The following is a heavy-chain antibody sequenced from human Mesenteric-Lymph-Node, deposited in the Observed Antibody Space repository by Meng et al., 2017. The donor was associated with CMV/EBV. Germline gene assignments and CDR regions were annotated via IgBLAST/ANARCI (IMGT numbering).Heavy chain of an antibody. CDR2: ISSYTGDR. D-gene: IGHD2-21*01. J-gene: IGHJ4*02. Sequence: ASVKVSCKASGDTFSNFGFSWVRQAPGQGLEWMGWISSYTGDRNYAQKFQGRVTMTTDTSTSTAYMELSSLRSEDTAVYYCARVVTNCGGDCYHPFDYWGQGTLVTVSS. CDR1: GDTFSNFG. V-gene: IGHV1-18*01. CDR3: ARVVTNCGGDCYHPFDY.